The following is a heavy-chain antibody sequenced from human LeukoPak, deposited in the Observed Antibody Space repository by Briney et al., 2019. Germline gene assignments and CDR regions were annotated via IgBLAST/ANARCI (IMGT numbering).Heavy chain of an antibody. CDR3: ARAVASMVRDPLIPRPNYYGMDA. Sequence: PSETLSLTCAVYGGSFSGYYWSWIRQPAGKGLEWIGRIYSSGSTNYNPSLKSRVTMAVNTSMNQFSLNLNSVTAADTAMYYCARAVASMVRDPLIPRPNYYGMDAWGQGTLVTVSS. D-gene: IGHD3-10*01. CDR2: IYSSGST. CDR1: GGSFSGYY. J-gene: IGHJ6*02. V-gene: IGHV4-59*10.